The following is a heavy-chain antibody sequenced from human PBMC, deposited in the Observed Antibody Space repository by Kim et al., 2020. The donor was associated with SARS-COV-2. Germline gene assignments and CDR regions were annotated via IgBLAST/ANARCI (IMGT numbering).Heavy chain of an antibody. J-gene: IGHJ4*02. CDR3: ARDEDGAAAGTSVAPNPLFDY. CDR2: ISSSSSYT. CDR1: GFTFSDYY. Sequence: GGSLRLSCAASGFTFSDYYMSWIRQAPGKGLEWVSYISSSSSYTNYADSVKGRFTISRDNAKNSLYLQMNSLRAEDTAVYYCARDEDGAAAGTSVAPNPLFDYWGQGTLVTVSS. V-gene: IGHV3-11*05. D-gene: IGHD6-13*01.